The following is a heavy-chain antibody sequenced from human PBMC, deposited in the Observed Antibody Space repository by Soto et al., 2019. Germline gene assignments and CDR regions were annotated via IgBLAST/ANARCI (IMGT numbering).Heavy chain of an antibody. Sequence: ASVKVSCKASGGTFSSYAISCVRQAPGQGLEWMGGIIPIFGTANYAQKFQGRVTITADESTSTAYMELSSLRSEDTAVYYCAREYSYDYSYGMDVWGQGTTVTVSS. D-gene: IGHD2-21*01. CDR3: AREYSYDYSYGMDV. CDR2: IIPIFGTA. CDR1: GGTFSSYA. V-gene: IGHV1-69*13. J-gene: IGHJ6*02.